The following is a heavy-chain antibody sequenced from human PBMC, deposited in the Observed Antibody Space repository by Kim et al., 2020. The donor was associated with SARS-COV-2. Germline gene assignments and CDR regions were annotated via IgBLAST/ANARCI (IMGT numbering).Heavy chain of an antibody. Sequence: GGSLRLSCAASGFTFSSYAMHWVRQAPGKGLEWVAVISYDGSNKYYADSVKGRFTISRDNSKNTLYLQMNSLRAEDTAVYYCARDKESSDWLFFRYNWFDPWGQGTLVTVSS. J-gene: IGHJ5*02. CDR1: GFTFSSYA. CDR2: ISYDGSNK. CDR3: ARDKESSDWLFFRYNWFDP. V-gene: IGHV3-30*04. D-gene: IGHD3-9*01.